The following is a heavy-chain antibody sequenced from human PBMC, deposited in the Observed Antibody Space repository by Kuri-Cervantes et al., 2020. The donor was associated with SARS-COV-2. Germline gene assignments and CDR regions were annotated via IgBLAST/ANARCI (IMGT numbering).Heavy chain of an antibody. Sequence: QTPSLTCAVYGGSFSGYYWCWIRQPPGKGLEWIGEINHSGSTNYSPSLTSRVTIPVDTSKNQFTLKLSSVTAADAAVYYCAREVWFRELSSNYYYYAYMDVWGKGTTVTVSS. CDR1: GGSFSGYY. D-gene: IGHD3-10*01. J-gene: IGHJ6*03. V-gene: IGHV4-34*01. CDR2: INHSGST. CDR3: AREVWFRELSSNYYYYAYMDV.